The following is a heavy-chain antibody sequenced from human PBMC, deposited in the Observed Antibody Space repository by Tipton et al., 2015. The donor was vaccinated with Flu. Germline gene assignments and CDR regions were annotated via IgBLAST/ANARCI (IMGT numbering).Heavy chain of an antibody. Sequence: SLRLSCAASGFTFSDYYMSWIRQAPGKGLEWVSYISSSGSTIYYADSVKGRFTISRDTAKNSLYLQMNSLRAEDTAVYYCARSQAYSSSPCFDYWGQGTLVTFSS. D-gene: IGHD6-13*01. J-gene: IGHJ4*02. CDR1: GFTFSDYY. CDR2: ISSSGSTI. V-gene: IGHV3-11*01. CDR3: ARSQAYSSSPCFDY.